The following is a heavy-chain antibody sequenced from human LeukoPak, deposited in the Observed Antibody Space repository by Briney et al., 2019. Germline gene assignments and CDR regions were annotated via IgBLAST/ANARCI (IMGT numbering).Heavy chain of an antibody. CDR1: GHTLSSYG. CDR3: ASNPRGDSLTFDY. CDR2: ISIYKGNT. V-gene: IGHV1-18*04. J-gene: IGHJ4*02. D-gene: IGHD2-21*02. Sequence: ASVKVSCKASGHTLSSYGVNWVRQAPGQRLEWMGWISIYKGNTNYAQILQGRVTMTTDTSTSTVYMELRSLRSDDTAVYYCASNPRGDSLTFDYWGQGTLVTVSS.